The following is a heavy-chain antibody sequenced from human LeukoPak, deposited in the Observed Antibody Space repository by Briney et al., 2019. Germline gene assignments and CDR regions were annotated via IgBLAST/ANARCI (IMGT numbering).Heavy chain of an antibody. V-gene: IGHV3-7*01. CDR2: IKEDGRQK. Sequence: GGSLRLSCAASGFTFSSYWMSWVRQAPGKGLEWVANIKEDGRQKYYVDSVKGRFTISRDNAKNSLYLQMNRLRAEDAAVYYRARDRWGYSYGGDWGQGTLVTVSS. CDR1: GFTFSSYW. CDR3: ARDRWGYSYGGD. D-gene: IGHD5-18*01. J-gene: IGHJ4*02.